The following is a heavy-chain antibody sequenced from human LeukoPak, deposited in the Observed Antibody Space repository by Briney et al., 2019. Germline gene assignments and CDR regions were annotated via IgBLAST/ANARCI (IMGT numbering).Heavy chain of an antibody. Sequence: SETLSLTCTVSGRSISSGSYYWRWIRQPAGKGLEWIGRIYTSGSTNYNPSLKSRVTISVDTSKNQFSLKLSSVTAADTAVYYCARGLGDTWGQGTLVTVSS. CDR2: IYTSGST. CDR1: GRSISSGSYY. J-gene: IGHJ4*02. CDR3: ARGLGDT. D-gene: IGHD3-10*01. V-gene: IGHV4-61*02.